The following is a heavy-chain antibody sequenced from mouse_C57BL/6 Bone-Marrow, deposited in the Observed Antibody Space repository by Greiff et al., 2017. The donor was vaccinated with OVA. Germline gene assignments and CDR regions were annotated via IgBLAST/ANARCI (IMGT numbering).Heavy chain of an antibody. V-gene: IGHV1-26*01. Sequence: VQLQQSGPELVKPGASVKISCKASGYTFTDYYMNWVKQSHGKSLEWIGDINPNNGGTSYNQKFKGKATLTVDKSSSTAYMELRSLTSEDSAVYYCARDPLITTVVAPFDYGGQGTTLTVSS. CDR2: INPNNGGT. D-gene: IGHD1-1*01. CDR1: GYTFTDYY. CDR3: ARDPLITTVVAPFDY. J-gene: IGHJ2*01.